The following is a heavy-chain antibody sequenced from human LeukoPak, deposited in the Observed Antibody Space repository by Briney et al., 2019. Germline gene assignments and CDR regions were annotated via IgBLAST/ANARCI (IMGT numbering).Heavy chain of an antibody. Sequence: GGSLRLSCAASGFTFSSYSMNWVRQAPGKGLEWLSYISPSGETIYWADSVKGRFTISRDNVKKLLYLQMSRPRVEDTAVYYCARDMIRGSWGRSPFDFWGQGTLVTVSS. CDR2: ISPSGETI. CDR3: ARDMIRGSWGRSPFDF. CDR1: GFTFSSYS. V-gene: IGHV3-48*04. D-gene: IGHD3-10*01. J-gene: IGHJ4*02.